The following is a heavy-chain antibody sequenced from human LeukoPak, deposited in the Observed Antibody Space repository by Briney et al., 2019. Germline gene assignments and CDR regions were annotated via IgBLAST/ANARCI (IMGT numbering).Heavy chain of an antibody. V-gene: IGHV1-18*01. CDR1: GYTFTSYG. J-gene: IGHJ6*03. CDR3: ARAIRGSKIASRYYIYYMDI. Sequence: ASVKVSCKASGYTFTSYGISWVRQAPGQGLEWMGWISAYNGNTNYAQKLQGRVTMTTDTSTSTAYMELRSLRSEDTAVYYCARAIRGSKIASRYYIYYMDIWGKGTTVTVSS. D-gene: IGHD3-10*01. CDR2: ISAYNGNT.